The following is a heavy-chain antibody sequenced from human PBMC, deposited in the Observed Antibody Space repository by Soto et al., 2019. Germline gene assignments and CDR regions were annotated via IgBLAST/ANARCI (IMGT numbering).Heavy chain of an antibody. CDR3: ARDPKYSSSSSDDPYYYYGMDV. Sequence: EVQLVESGGGLVQPGGSLRLSCAASGFTFSSYSMNWVRQAPGKGLEWVSYISSSSSTIYYADSVKGRFTISIDNAKNSLYLQMNSLRDEDTAVYYCARDPKYSSSSSDDPYYYYGMDVWGQGTTVTVSS. D-gene: IGHD6-6*01. V-gene: IGHV3-48*02. J-gene: IGHJ6*02. CDR2: ISSSSSTI. CDR1: GFTFSSYS.